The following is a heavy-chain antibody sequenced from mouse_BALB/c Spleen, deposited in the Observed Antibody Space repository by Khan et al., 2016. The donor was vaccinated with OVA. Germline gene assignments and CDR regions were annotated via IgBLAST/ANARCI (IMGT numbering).Heavy chain of an antibody. J-gene: IGHJ4*01. V-gene: IGHV3-2*02. Sequence: EVQLQESGPGLVKPSQSLSLTCTVTGYSITSDYAWNWIRQLPGNKLEWMGYISYSGSTNYNPAFKSRISITRDTSKNQFFLQLNSVTTEDTATYYCARDGSRYNYAMDYWGQGTSVTVSS. CDR3: ARDGSRYNYAMDY. CDR2: ISYSGST. D-gene: IGHD2-3*01. CDR1: GYSITSDYA.